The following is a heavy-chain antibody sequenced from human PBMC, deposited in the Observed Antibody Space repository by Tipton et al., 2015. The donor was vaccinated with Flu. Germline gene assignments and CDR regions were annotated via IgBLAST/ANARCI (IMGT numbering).Heavy chain of an antibody. V-gene: IGHV4-38-2*02. CDR2: IYHTGST. Sequence: LRLSCTVSGDSISGSYYWGWIRQPPGKGLEWIGNIYHTGSTYHNPSLKSRVTISVDTSRNHLSLRLRSLTAADTAVYFCARRDFSNYVSDPKNWFDPWGQGILVTASS. J-gene: IGHJ5*02. CDR1: GDSISGSYY. D-gene: IGHD4-11*01. CDR3: ARRDFSNYVSDPKNWFDP.